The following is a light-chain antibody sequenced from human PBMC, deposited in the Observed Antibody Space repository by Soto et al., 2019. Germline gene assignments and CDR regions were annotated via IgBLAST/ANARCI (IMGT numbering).Light chain of an antibody. CDR1: QSVLYSSNNKNY. V-gene: IGKV4-1*01. Sequence: DIVMTQSPDSLAVSLGERATIHCKSSQSVLYSSNNKNYLAWYQHKPGQPPKLLIYWASTRESGVPDRFSGTGSGTDFTFTIISLQADDVAVYYCQQYYTSPYTFGQGTKLES. J-gene: IGKJ2*01. CDR3: QQYYTSPYT. CDR2: WAS.